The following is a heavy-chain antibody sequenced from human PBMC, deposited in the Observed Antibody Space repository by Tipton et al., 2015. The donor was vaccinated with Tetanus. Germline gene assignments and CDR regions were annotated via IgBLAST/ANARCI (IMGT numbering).Heavy chain of an antibody. CDR1: GFTFSSFG. J-gene: IGHJ2*01. CDR3: ARDIAIVRARDWYFDV. CDR2: IWYDGSNK. Sequence: SLRLSCVASGFTFSSFGMHWVRQAPGKGLEWVALIWYDGSNKNYADSVKGRFTISRDNSKNTLYLQMNSLSAEDTAVYYCARDIAIVRARDWYFDVWGRGTLVTVSS. V-gene: IGHV3-33*01. D-gene: IGHD2/OR15-2a*01.